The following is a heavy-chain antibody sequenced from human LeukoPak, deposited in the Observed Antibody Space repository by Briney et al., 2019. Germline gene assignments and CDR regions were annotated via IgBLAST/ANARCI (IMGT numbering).Heavy chain of an antibody. Sequence: SQTLSLTCSVSGGSITSGDDYWSWIRQPPGKALEWIGYIYSSGGTSRNPSLKSRVTKSLDTSKNQFSLRLSSVTAADTAVYYCARGLGSGRYYYYYYGVDVWGQGTTVTVSS. V-gene: IGHV4-30-4*01. CDR1: GGSITSGDDY. J-gene: IGHJ6*02. CDR2: IYSSGGT. CDR3: ARGLGSGRYYYYYYGVDV. D-gene: IGHD3-10*01.